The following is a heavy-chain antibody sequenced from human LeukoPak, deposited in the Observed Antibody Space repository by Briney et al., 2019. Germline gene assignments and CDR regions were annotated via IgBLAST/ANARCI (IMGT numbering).Heavy chain of an antibody. V-gene: IGHV3-7*03. D-gene: IGHD3-10*01. CDR3: AKSDLLWFGESPNY. J-gene: IGHJ4*02. CDR2: IKQDGSEK. Sequence: GGSLRLSCAASGFTFSTYWMTWVRQAPGKGLEWVANIKQDGSEKYYVDSVKGRFTISRDNAKNSLYLQMNSLRAEDTAVYYCAKSDLLWFGESPNYWGQGTLVTVSS. CDR1: GFTFSTYW.